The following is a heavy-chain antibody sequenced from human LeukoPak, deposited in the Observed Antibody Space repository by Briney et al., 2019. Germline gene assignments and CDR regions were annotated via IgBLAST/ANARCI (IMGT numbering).Heavy chain of an antibody. J-gene: IGHJ6*02. D-gene: IGHD5-12*01. CDR1: GFTFSTYN. CDR2: MSSSSSYK. V-gene: IGHV3-21*01. CDR3: ATYPRLARMDV. Sequence: PGGSLRLSCAASGFTFSTYNMNWVRQAPGKGLEWVSSMSSSSSYKYYADSVKGRFTVSRDNAKNSMFLQMNSLRADDTAVYFCATYPRLARMDVWGQGTTVTVSS.